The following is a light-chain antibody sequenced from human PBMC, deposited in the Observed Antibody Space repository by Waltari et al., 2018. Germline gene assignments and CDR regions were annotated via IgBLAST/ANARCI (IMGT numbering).Light chain of an antibody. CDR1: NSVLGPTH. CDR3: ASWDDRLYGWV. CDR2: SNN. V-gene: IGLV1-44*01. J-gene: IGLJ3*02. Sequence: QSVMTQPPSASGTPGPRVTLSCSGTNSVLGPTHVFLYQQLPGTPPKLLIYSNNERPSGVPDRFSGSKSGTSASLAISGLQSEDEGLYYCASWDDRLYGWVFGGGTTVTVL.